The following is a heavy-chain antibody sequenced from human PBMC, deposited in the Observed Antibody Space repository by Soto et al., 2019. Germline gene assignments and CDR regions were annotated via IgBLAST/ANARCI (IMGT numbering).Heavy chain of an antibody. V-gene: IGHV3-33*01. Sequence: PGGSLRLSCVASGFTFRSSGMHWVRQAPGKGLEWVAVIWYDGSNEYYAESVKGRFSISRDNSKNTVALQMTSLRAEDTAVYYCARDLYYYDSSAYPDYWGRGTLVTVSS. CDR2: IWYDGSNE. CDR3: ARDLYYYDSSAYPDY. D-gene: IGHD3-22*01. CDR1: GFTFRSSG. J-gene: IGHJ4*02.